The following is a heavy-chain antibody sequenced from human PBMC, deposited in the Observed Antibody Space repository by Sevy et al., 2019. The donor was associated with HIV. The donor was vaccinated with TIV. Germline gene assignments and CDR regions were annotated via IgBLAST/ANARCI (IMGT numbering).Heavy chain of an antibody. CDR1: GASFSGFF. D-gene: IGHD2-21*01. V-gene: IGHV4-34*01. CDR3: ARGRVATKGFDY. J-gene: IGHJ4*02. Sequence: SETLSLTCAVYGASFSGFFWSWIRQSPGKGLEWIGEVDHSGVANYNPSLEGRVTLAVDVFKNQVSLNVTSVTATDAAIYFCARGRVATKGFDYWGRGSLVTVSS. CDR2: VDHSGVA.